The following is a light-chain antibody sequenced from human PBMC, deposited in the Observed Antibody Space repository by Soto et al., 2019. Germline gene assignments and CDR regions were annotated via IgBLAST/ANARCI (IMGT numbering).Light chain of an antibody. CDR1: SSDVGGYNY. J-gene: IGLJ2*01. V-gene: IGLV2-14*01. CDR3: SSYTSSSTLV. CDR2: DVC. Sequence: QSVLTQPASVSGSPGQSITISCTGTSSDVGGYNYVSWYQQHPGKAPKLMIYDVCNRPSGVSNRFSGSKSGNTASLTISGLQAEDEVDYYCSSYTSSSTLVFGGGTKLTVL.